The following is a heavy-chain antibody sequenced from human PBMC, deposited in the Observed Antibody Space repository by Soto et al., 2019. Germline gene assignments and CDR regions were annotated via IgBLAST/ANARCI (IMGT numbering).Heavy chain of an antibody. CDR3: AKRARDGYNSPIDY. J-gene: IGHJ4*02. Sequence: GSLRLSCVASGFTFTNYHMTWVRRAPGKGLEWLSAISGNGGSTYYTDTDSVKGRITISRDNSKNTVYLQLNSLRVEDTAIYYCAKRARDGYNSPIDYWGQGTLVTVSS. D-gene: IGHD5-12*01. CDR1: GFTFTNYH. V-gene: IGHV3-23*01. CDR2: ISGNGGST.